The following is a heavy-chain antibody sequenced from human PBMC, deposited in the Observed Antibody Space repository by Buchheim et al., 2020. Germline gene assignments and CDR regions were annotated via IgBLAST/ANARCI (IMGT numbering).Heavy chain of an antibody. J-gene: IGHJ1*01. CDR2: IYASVNT. CDR1: GGSVRNFY. V-gene: IGHV4-4*07. Sequence: QVRLQESGPGLVKPSETLSLTCTVSGGSVRNFYWNWIRQPAGKGPEWIGRIYASVNTNYNPSLKSRVTMSVDTSKNQVSLDVRSVTAADTAVYYCARDASDYYSGWYGFFPHWGQGIL. CDR3: ARDASDYYSGWYGFFPH. D-gene: IGHD6-13*01.